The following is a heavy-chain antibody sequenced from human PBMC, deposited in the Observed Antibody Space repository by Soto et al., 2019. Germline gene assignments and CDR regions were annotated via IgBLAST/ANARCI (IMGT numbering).Heavy chain of an antibody. CDR3: AHSLRFFDWLPYYFDY. CDR2: IYWDGNK. CDR1: GFSLSTSGVG. D-gene: IGHD3-9*01. J-gene: IGHJ4*02. Sequence: QITLKESGPTLVKPTQTLTLTCTFSGFSLSTSGVGVGWIRQPPGKALEWLVFIYWDGNKRYSPSLKSRLTITKYTSKNQVVLTMTNMDPVDTATYYCAHSLRFFDWLPYYFDYWGQGTLVTVSS. V-gene: IGHV2-5*02.